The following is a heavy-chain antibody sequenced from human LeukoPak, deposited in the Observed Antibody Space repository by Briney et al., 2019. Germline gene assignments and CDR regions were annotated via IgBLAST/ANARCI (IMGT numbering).Heavy chain of an antibody. CDR1: GFTLSSYW. Sequence: PGGSLRLSCAASGFTLSSYWMSWVRQAPGKGLEWVANIKYDGSEKDYVDSVKGRFTISRDNAKNSLYLQMNSLRAEDTAVYYCARDIASAGPFFDYWGQGTLVTVSS. CDR3: ARDIASAGPFFDY. J-gene: IGHJ4*02. CDR2: IKYDGSEK. D-gene: IGHD6-13*01. V-gene: IGHV3-7*01.